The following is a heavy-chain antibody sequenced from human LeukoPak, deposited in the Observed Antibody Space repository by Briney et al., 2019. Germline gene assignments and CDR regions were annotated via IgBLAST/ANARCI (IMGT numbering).Heavy chain of an antibody. J-gene: IGHJ4*02. Sequence: GGSLRLSCATSGFIFTDYPMNWVRQAPGKGLEWISNIRTTAEGAKYAYYADSVKGRGTISRDDGKNRLYLNMNRLREDEKAGYYCATDQRYAFDYWGQGILVTVSS. CDR2: IRTTAEGAKYA. CDR1: GFIFTDYP. CDR3: ATDQRYAFDY. V-gene: IGHV3-48*02. D-gene: IGHD3-9*01.